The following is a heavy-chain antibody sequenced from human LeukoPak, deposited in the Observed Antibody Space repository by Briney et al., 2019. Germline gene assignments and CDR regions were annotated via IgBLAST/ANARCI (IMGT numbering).Heavy chain of an antibody. V-gene: IGHV4-59*08. CDR1: GGSISDYY. CDR3: ARGTDFQR. CDR2: VHYSGST. J-gene: IGHJ1*01. Sequence: PSETLSLTCTVSGGSISDYYWSWIRQPPGKGLEWIGCVHYSGSTIYNPSLKSRVTMSADTPNYQVSLRLTSVTAADAAVYYCARGTDFQRWGQGTLVTVSS.